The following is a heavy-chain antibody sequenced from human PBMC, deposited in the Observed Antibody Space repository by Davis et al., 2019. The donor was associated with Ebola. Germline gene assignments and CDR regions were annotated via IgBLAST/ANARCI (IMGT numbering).Heavy chain of an antibody. J-gene: IGHJ4*02. CDR2: LRSKPNSYAT. Sequence: GESLKISCAASGFTFSSYDMHWVRQASGKGLEWVGRLRSKPNSYATAYAASVKGRFTISRDDSKNTAYLQMNSLKTEDTAVYYCTTTTVTSDYWGQGTLVTVSS. D-gene: IGHD4-17*01. CDR1: GFTFSSYD. CDR3: TTTTVTSDY. V-gene: IGHV3-73*01.